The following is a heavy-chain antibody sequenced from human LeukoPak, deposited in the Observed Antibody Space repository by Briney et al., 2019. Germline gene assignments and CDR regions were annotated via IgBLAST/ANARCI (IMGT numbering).Heavy chain of an antibody. V-gene: IGHV3-23*01. J-gene: IGHJ4*02. D-gene: IGHD3-22*01. CDR2: ISNSGGST. Sequence: GGSLRLSCAASGFTFSSYAMSWVRQGPGKGLEWVSAISNSGGSTYYADSVKGRFIISKDNSKNTLYLEMNSLSAEDTAVYYCAKKASSGYYYAFDYWGQGTLVTVSS. CDR1: GFTFSSYA. CDR3: AKKASSGYYYAFDY.